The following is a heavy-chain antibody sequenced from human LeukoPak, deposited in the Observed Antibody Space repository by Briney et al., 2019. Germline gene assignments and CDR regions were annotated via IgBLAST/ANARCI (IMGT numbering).Heavy chain of an antibody. Sequence: ASVKVSCKVSGYTLTELSMHWVRQAPGKGLEWMGGFDPEDGETIYAQKFQGRVTMTEDTSTDTAYMELSRLRSDDTAVYYCASRNFGYCSSTSCDGEDAFDIWGQGTMVTVSS. CDR3: ASRNFGYCSSTSCDGEDAFDI. J-gene: IGHJ3*02. V-gene: IGHV1-24*01. D-gene: IGHD2-2*03. CDR1: GYTLTELS. CDR2: FDPEDGET.